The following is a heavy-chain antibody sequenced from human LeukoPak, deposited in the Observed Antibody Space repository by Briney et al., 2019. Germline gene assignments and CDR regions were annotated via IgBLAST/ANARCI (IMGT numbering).Heavy chain of an antibody. CDR3: ARESSSADAYDF. Sequence: ASVKVSCKASGYTFTAYYIHWVQQAPGQGLELIGRINPNSGDTNYAPKFQGRVTITRDTSINTAYMELSRLRSDDTAFYYCARESSSADAYDFWGHGTMVTVSS. D-gene: IGHD6-6*01. V-gene: IGHV1-2*06. CDR2: INPNSGDT. J-gene: IGHJ3*01. CDR1: GYTFTAYY.